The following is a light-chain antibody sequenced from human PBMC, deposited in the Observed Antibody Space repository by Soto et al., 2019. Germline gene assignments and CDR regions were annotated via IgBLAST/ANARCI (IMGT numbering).Light chain of an antibody. Sequence: DIVLTQSPSTLSLSPGDRATLSCRASQSISSSYLAWYQQKPGQAPRLLIYGASSRATGIPDRFSGSGSGTDFTLTISRLEPEDFEVYYCQQYGSSPPTFGQGTKVDIK. CDR1: QSISSSY. CDR2: GAS. CDR3: QQYGSSPPT. V-gene: IGKV3-20*01. J-gene: IGKJ1*01.